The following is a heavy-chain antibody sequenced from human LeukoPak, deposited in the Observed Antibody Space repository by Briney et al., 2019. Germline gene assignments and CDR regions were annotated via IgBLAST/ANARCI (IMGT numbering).Heavy chain of an antibody. D-gene: IGHD2-15*01. J-gene: IGHJ4*02. CDR2: ISTNGGGT. CDR1: GFTLSTYA. Sequence: GGSLRLSCAASGFTLSTYAMHWVRQTSGKGLEYVSAISTNGGGTYYANSVKGRFTISRDNSKNTLYLQMGSLRAEDMAVYYCARYCSGVSCYSGYDYWGQGTLVTVSS. CDR3: ARYCSGVSCYSGYDY. V-gene: IGHV3-64*01.